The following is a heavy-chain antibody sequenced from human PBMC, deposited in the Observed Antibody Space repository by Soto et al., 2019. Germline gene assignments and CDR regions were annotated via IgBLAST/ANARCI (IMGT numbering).Heavy chain of an antibody. V-gene: IGHV1-18*01. J-gene: IGHJ4*02. Sequence: QVQLVQSGAEVKKPGASVKVSCKASGYTFTSYGISWVRQAPGQGLEWMGWISAYNGNTNYAQKLQGRVTMTTDTATSTAYMELRSLRSDDTAVYYCARDHPYYDILTGYAPDYWGQGTLVTVSS. CDR2: ISAYNGNT. D-gene: IGHD3-9*01. CDR1: GYTFTSYG. CDR3: ARDHPYYDILTGYAPDY.